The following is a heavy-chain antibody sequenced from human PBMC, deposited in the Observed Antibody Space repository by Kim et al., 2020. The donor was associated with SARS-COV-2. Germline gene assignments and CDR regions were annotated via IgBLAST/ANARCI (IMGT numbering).Heavy chain of an antibody. J-gene: IGHJ4*02. CDR3: AREPYYYSSSP. CDR1: GFTFSDLY. V-gene: IGHV3-11*01. Sequence: GGSLRLSCAASGFTFSDLYMSWVRQAPGQGLEWVSYISGDGSTIHYADPARGRFTASRDNAKSSLYLQMNSLRAEDTAVYYCAREPYYYSSSPWGQGALVIVSS. D-gene: IGHD3-3*01. CDR2: ISGDGSTI.